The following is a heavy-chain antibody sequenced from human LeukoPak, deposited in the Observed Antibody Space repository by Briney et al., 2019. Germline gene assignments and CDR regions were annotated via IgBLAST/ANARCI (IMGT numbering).Heavy chain of an antibody. Sequence: GGSLRLSCAASGFTFISYGMHWVRQAPGKGLEWVAFIRYDGSNKYYADSVKGRFTISRDNSKNTLYLQMNSLGAEDTAVYYCAKEKSPGGSWYYFDYWGQGTLVTVSS. D-gene: IGHD2-15*01. V-gene: IGHV3-30*02. J-gene: IGHJ4*02. CDR3: AKEKSPGGSWYYFDY. CDR2: IRYDGSNK. CDR1: GFTFISYG.